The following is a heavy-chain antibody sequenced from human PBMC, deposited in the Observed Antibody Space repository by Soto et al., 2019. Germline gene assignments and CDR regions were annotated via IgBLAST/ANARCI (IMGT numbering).Heavy chain of an antibody. J-gene: IGHJ4*02. CDR1: GFTFSSYA. Sequence: EVQLLESGGGLVQPGGSLRLSCEASGFTFSSYAMSWVRQAPGKGLEWVSAISGSGGSTYYADSVKGRFTISRDNSKNTLYLQMNSLRAEDTAVYYCATKPLGKREAGSDYWGQGTLVTVSS. V-gene: IGHV3-23*01. CDR2: ISGSGGST. CDR3: ATKPLGKREAGSDY. D-gene: IGHD6-19*01.